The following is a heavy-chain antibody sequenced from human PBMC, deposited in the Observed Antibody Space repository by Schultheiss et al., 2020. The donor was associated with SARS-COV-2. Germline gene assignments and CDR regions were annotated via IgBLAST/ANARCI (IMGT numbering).Heavy chain of an antibody. CDR3: ARGLSLYGHPFPRLHY. CDR1: GGSISSYY. J-gene: IGHJ4*02. D-gene: IGHD3-16*01. CDR2: IYYSGST. V-gene: IGHV4-59*12. Sequence: SETLSLTCTVSGGSISSYYWSWIRQPPGKGLEWIGYIYYSGSTYYKPSLKSRVTISIDTSKNQFSLKLTSMTAADTAVYYCARGLSLYGHPFPRLHYWGQGTLVTVSS.